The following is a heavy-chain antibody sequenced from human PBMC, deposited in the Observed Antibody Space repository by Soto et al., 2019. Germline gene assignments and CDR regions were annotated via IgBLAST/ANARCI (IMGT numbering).Heavy chain of an antibody. J-gene: IGHJ4*02. Sequence: ASVKVSCKASGGTFSSYAISWVRQAPGQGLEWMGGIIPIFGTANYAQKFQGRVTITADESTSTAYMELSSLRSEDTAVYYCAREGIVTGTNVYYFDYWGQGTLVTVSS. V-gene: IGHV1-69*13. CDR1: GGTFSSYA. CDR3: AREGIVTGTNVYYFDY. CDR2: IIPIFGTA. D-gene: IGHD1-7*01.